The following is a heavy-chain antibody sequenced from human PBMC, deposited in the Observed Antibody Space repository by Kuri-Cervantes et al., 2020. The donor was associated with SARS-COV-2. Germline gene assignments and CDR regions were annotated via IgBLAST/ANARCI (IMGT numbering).Heavy chain of an antibody. CDR1: GFTFSGYS. CDR2: IDSSSYYI. J-gene: IGHJ4*02. Sequence: GESLKISCAASGFTFSGYSTNWIRQAPGKGLEWVASIDSSSYYIYHADSVKGRLTISRDNAKTSLYLQMNSLKPKDTAVYYCAREEGGELGEAFDYWGQGALVTVSS. CDR3: AREEGGELGEAFDY. V-gene: IGHV3-21*01. D-gene: IGHD7-27*01.